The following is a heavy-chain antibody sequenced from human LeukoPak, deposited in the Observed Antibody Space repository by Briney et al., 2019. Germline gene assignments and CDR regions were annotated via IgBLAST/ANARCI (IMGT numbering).Heavy chain of an antibody. CDR2: INQDESEK. CDR1: GFTFSSYW. D-gene: IGHD5-18*01. J-gene: IGHJ3*02. V-gene: IGHV3-7*02. Sequence: GGSLRLSCAASGFTFSSYWMSWVRQAPGKGLEWVVDINQDESEKYYVDSVKGRFTVSRENAKNSLYLQMKSLRAEDTAVYYCAKKGYSYGVFDIWGQGTMVTVSS. CDR3: AKKGYSYGVFDI.